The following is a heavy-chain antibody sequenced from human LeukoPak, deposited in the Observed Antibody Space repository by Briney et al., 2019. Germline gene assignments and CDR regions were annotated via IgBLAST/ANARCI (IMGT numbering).Heavy chain of an antibody. V-gene: IGHV1-2*02. J-gene: IGHJ1*01. D-gene: IGHD3-10*01. CDR3: ARDHARVWFGEQKAEYFQH. CDR2: INPNSGGT. CDR1: GYTFTGYY. Sequence: ASVKVSCKASGYTFTGYYTHWVRQAPGQGLEWMGWINPNSGGTNYAQKFQGRVTMTRDTSISTAYMELSRLRSDDTAVYYCARDHARVWFGEQKAEYFQHWGQGTLVTVSS.